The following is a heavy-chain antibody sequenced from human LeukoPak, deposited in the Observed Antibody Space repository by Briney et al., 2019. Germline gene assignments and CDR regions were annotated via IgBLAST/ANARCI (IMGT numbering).Heavy chain of an antibody. CDR3: TREVDFQH. Sequence: GGSLRLSCTASGFTFGDYAMSWARQAPGKGREWVGFIRSKAYGGTTEYAASVKGRFTISRDDSKSIAYLQMNSLKTEDTAVYYCTREVDFQHWGQGTLVTVSS. CDR1: GFTFGDYA. V-gene: IGHV3-49*04. J-gene: IGHJ1*01. D-gene: IGHD2-2*01. CDR2: IRSKAYGGTT.